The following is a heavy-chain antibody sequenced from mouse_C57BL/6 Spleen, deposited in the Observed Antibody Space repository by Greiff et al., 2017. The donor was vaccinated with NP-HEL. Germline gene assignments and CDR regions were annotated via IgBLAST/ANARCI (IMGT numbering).Heavy chain of an antibody. CDR3: ARGDYYGSTFDY. CDR2: IDPSDSET. CDR1: GYTFTSYW. Sequence: QVQLQQPGAELVRPGSSVKLSCKASGYTFTSYWMHWVKQRPIQGLEWIGNIDPSDSETHYNQKFKDKATLTVDKSSSTAYMQLSSLTSEDSAVYYCARGDYYGSTFDYWGQGTTLTVSS. J-gene: IGHJ2*01. D-gene: IGHD1-1*01. V-gene: IGHV1-52*01.